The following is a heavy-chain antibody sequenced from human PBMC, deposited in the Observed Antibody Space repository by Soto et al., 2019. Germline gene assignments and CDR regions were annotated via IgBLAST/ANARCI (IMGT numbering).Heavy chain of an antibody. CDR1: GYSFTSYW. J-gene: IGHJ5*02. CDR3: ARSIAAAGTLLANQQACWFDP. V-gene: IGHV5-51*01. D-gene: IGHD6-13*01. Sequence: PGESLKISCKGSGYSFTSYWIGWVRQMPGKGLEWMGIIYPGDSDTRYSPSFQGQVTISADKSISTAYLQWSSLKASDTAMYYCARSIAAAGTLLANQQACWFDPWGQGTLVTVSS. CDR2: IYPGDSDT.